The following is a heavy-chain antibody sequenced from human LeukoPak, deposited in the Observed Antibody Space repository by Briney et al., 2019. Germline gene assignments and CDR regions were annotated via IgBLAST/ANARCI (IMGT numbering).Heavy chain of an antibody. CDR1: GFTFNSYA. V-gene: IGHV3-23*01. J-gene: IGHJ4*02. D-gene: IGHD3-22*01. Sequence: GGSLRLSCAASGFTFNSYAMSWVRQAPGKGVEWVSAFSGSGGSTYYADSVKGRFTISRDQSKNTLYLQMNILRAEDTAVYYCAKDRAYYYDSSGYYLDYWGQGTLVTVSS. CDR2: FSGSGGST. CDR3: AKDRAYYYDSSGYYLDY.